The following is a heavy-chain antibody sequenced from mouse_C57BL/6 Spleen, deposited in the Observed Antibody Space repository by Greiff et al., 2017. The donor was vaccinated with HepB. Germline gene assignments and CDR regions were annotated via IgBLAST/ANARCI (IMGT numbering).Heavy chain of an antibody. D-gene: IGHD1-1*01. CDR3: ARSYYGSSHFDV. V-gene: IGHV1-18*01. CDR2: INPNNGGT. CDR1: GYTFTDYN. J-gene: IGHJ1*03. Sequence: EVQLQQSGPELVKPGASVKIPCKASGYTFTDYNMDWVKQSHGKSLEWIGDINPNNGGTIYNQKFKGKATLTVDKSSSTAYMELRSLTSEDTAVYYCARSYYGSSHFDVWGTGTTVTVSS.